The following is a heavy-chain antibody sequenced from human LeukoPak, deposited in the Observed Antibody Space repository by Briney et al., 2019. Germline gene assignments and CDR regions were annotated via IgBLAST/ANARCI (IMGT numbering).Heavy chain of an antibody. CDR3: ASFTNGIDRDYMEV. CDR1: VGSISSSSYY. V-gene: IGHV4-39*07. CDR2: IYYSART. Sequence: SETLSLTCTVSVGSISSSSYYWGWIRHSPGKGLEWIGCIYYSARTYYNPSLKSRVPISVDTSKNQFSLKLRSVTAADTAVYFCASFTNGIDRDYMEVWGKGTTVTVPS. J-gene: IGHJ6*03. D-gene: IGHD1-26*01.